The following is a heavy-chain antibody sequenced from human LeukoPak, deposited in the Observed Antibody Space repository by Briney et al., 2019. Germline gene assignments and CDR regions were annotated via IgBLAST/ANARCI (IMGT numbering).Heavy chain of an antibody. CDR1: GFTFSGFN. CDR2: ISVTSTTI. V-gene: IGHV3-48*01. CDR3: ARGRWELLLDY. D-gene: IGHD1-26*01. J-gene: IGHJ4*02. Sequence: GGSLRLSCAASGFTFSGFNMNWVRQAPGKGLEWVSYISVTSTTIFYADSVKGRFTISRDDAKNSLYLQTNSLRPEDTAVYYCARGRWELLLDYWGQGTLVTVSS.